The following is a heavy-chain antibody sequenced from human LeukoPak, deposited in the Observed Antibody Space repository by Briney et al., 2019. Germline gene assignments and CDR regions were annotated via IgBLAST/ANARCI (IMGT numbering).Heavy chain of an antibody. CDR2: IRYDGSNK. CDR3: AKETGSLSGSSWYYYYYYMDV. V-gene: IGHV3-30*02. J-gene: IGHJ6*03. D-gene: IGHD6-13*01. CDR1: GFTFSRYG. Sequence: GGSLRLSCAASGFTFSRYGIHWVRQAPGKGLEWVAFIRYDGSNKYYADSVKGRFTISRDNSKNTLYLQMNSLRAEDTAVYYCAKETGSLSGSSWYYYYYYMDVWGKGTTVTISS.